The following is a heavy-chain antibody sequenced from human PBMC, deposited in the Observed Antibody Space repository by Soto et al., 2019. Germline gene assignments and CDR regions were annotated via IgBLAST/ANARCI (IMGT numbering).Heavy chain of an antibody. CDR1: GGTFSSYA. CDR2: IIPIFGTA. J-gene: IGHJ3*02. CDR3: ARVMGWGYSYGYRGVDAFDI. V-gene: IGHV1-69*06. D-gene: IGHD5-18*01. Sequence: QVQLVQSGAEVKKPGSSVKVSCKASGGTFSSYAISWVRQAPGQGLEWMGGIIPIFGTANYAQKFQGRVTITADKSTSIAYMELSSLRSEDTAVYYCARVMGWGYSYGYRGVDAFDIWGQGTMVTVSS.